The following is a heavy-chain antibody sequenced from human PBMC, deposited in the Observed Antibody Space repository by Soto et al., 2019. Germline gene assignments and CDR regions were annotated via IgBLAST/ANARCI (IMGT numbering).Heavy chain of an antibody. V-gene: IGHV1-18*01. D-gene: IGHD2-21*02. Sequence: ASVKVSCKASGYTFTSYGISWVRQAPGQGLEWMGWISAYNGNTNYAQKLQGRVTMTTDTSTSTAYMELRSLRSDDTAVYYCARSIGAYCGGDCYSREYYYYGMDVWGQGTTVTVCS. CDR2: ISAYNGNT. CDR3: ARSIGAYCGGDCYSREYYYYGMDV. CDR1: GYTFTSYG. J-gene: IGHJ6*01.